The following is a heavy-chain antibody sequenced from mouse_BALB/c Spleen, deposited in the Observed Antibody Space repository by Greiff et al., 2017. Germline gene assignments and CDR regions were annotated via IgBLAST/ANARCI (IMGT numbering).Heavy chain of an antibody. V-gene: IGHV1S137*01. D-gene: IGHD2-14*01. J-gene: IGHJ1*01. CDR3: ARDRYDWYFDV. Sequence: VQLQQSGAELVRPGVSVKISCKGSGYTFTDYAMHWVKQSHAKSLEWIGVISTYYGDASYNQKFKGKATMTVDKTSSTAYMELARLTSEDSAIYYCARDRYDWYFDVWGAGTTVTVSS. CDR1: GYTFTDYA. CDR2: ISTYYGDA.